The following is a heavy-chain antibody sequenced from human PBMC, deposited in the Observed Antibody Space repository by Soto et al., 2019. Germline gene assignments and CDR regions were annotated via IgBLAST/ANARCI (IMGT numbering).Heavy chain of an antibody. Sequence: SETLSLTCAFYGGSFSGYYWSWIRQPPGKGLEWIGEINHSGSTNYNPSLKSRVTISVDTSKNQFSLKLSSVTAADTAVYYCARAGCSSTSCYAGGYYYYYMDVWGKGTTVTVSS. V-gene: IGHV4-34*01. CDR2: INHSGST. D-gene: IGHD2-2*01. J-gene: IGHJ6*03. CDR3: ARAGCSSTSCYAGGYYYYYMDV. CDR1: GGSFSGYY.